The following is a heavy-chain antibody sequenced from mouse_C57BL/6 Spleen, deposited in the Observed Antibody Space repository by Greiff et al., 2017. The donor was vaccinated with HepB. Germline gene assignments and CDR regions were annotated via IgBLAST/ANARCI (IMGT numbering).Heavy chain of an antibody. Sequence: EVQLQESGPELVKPGASVKMSCKASGYTFTDYNMHWVKQSHGKSLEWIGYINPNNGGTSYNQKFKGKATLTVNKSSSTAYMELRSLTSEDSAVYYCGPGGGYAMDYWGQGTSVTVSS. CDR3: GPGGGYAMDY. CDR2: INPNNGGT. CDR1: GYTFTDYN. J-gene: IGHJ4*01. V-gene: IGHV1-22*01.